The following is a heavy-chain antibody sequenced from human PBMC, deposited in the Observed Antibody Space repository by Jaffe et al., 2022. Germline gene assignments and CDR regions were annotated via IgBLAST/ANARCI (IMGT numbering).Heavy chain of an antibody. J-gene: IGHJ4*02. CDR1: GYTFTGYY. CDR2: INPNSGGT. CDR3: ARDCYDFWSGYCEGGSYYFDY. D-gene: IGHD3-3*01. Sequence: QVQLVQSGAEVKKPGASVKVSCKASGYTFTGYYMHWVRQAPGQGLEWMGRINPNSGGTNYAQKFQGRVTMTRDTSISTAYMELSRLRSDDTAVYYCARDCYDFWSGYCEGGSYYFDYWGQGTLVTVSS. V-gene: IGHV1-2*06.